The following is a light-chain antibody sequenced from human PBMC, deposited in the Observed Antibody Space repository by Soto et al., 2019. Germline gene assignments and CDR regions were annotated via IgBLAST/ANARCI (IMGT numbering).Light chain of an antibody. J-gene: IGKJ4*01. V-gene: IGKV3-11*01. CDR2: DGT. CDR1: QRIXRH. Sequence: VTKSATGMSSSPGAGAAFSWKARQRIXRHLAGYRQKSGQYPRILAXDGTNRATGILARFSGSGSGTDFTLTISSLKPEEFGVYYCRQRSNWPPGTFGGGTKVDIK. CDR3: RQRSNWPPGT.